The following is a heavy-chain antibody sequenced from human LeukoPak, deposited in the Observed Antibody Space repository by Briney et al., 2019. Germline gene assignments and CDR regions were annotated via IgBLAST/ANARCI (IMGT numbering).Heavy chain of an antibody. CDR3: ETGFWGYCSRNSCPLDN. V-gene: IGHV3-48*01. J-gene: IGHJ4*02. Sequence: GGSPRLSSAPPRFTLISSSINWVPQTPRKRLERSSYIISTGSTTSNADSVKGRFTISRDNANNSVSLQMRSLRAEDTAVYYCETGFWGYCSRNSCPLDNWGQGTLVTVAS. CDR1: RFTLISSS. CDR2: IISTGSTT. D-gene: IGHD2-2*01.